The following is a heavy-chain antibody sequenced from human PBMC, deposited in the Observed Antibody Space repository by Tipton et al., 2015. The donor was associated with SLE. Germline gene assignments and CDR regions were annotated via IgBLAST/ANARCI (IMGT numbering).Heavy chain of an antibody. CDR3: ARWAGPTVNFDY. D-gene: IGHD4-11*01. CDR2: IYYSGST. Sequence: TLSLTCTVSGGSISSYYWSWIRQPPGKGLEWIEYIYYSGSTNYNPSLKSRGTISVDTSKNQFSLKLSSVTAAGTAVYYCARWAGPTVNFDYWGQGTLVTVSS. CDR1: GGSISSYY. V-gene: IGHV4-59*01. J-gene: IGHJ4*02.